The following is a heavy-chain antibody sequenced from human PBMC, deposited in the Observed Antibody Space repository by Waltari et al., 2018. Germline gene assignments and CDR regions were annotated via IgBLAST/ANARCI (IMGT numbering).Heavy chain of an antibody. J-gene: IGHJ4*02. CDR3: ASDYMHRTTCYHF. CDR2: ITQDVTEK. CDR1: GVTFSTYS. Sequence: VKRVESGGGLVQAGGSLGISRAVSGVTFSTYSMPWVRQAPGKGVEWVANITQDVTEKYYVDSVKGRVSISRDNSKNLLYLHMNSLRADDTSVYYCASDYMHRTTCYHFSGLGTQVTVSS. V-gene: IGHV3-7*04. D-gene: IGHD2-2*01.